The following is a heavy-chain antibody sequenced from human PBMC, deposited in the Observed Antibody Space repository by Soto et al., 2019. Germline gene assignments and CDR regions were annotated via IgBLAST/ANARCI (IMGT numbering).Heavy chain of an antibody. D-gene: IGHD6-6*01. CDR1: GGTFSSYT. CDR2: IIPILGIA. Sequence: SVKVSCKASGGTFSSYTISWVRQAPGQGLEWMGRIIPILGIANYAQKFQGRVTITADKSTSTAYMELSSLRSEDTAVYYCARGYSSSSYRAFDIWGQGTMVTVAS. J-gene: IGHJ3*02. V-gene: IGHV1-69*02. CDR3: ARGYSSSSYRAFDI.